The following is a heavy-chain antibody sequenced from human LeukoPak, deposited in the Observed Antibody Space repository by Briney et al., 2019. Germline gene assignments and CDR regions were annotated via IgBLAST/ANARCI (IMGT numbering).Heavy chain of an antibody. Sequence: GGSLRLSCGASGFTFSDYYMSWIRQAPGKGLEWISYISSSGTTIYYADSVKGRFTISRDNAKNSLYLQMNSLRAEDTAVYYCARAGYYYDSRSYYYMDVWGKGTTVTISS. J-gene: IGHJ6*03. CDR3: ARAGYYYDSRSYYYMDV. V-gene: IGHV3-11*04. CDR1: GFTFSDYY. D-gene: IGHD3-22*01. CDR2: ISSSGTTI.